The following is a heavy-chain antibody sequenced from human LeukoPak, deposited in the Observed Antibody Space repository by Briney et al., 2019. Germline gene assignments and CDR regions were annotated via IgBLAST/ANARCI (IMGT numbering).Heavy chain of an antibody. D-gene: IGHD4-17*01. CDR2: ISSSSSYI. J-gene: IGHJ4*02. CDR3: ARAPPGDYYYFDY. V-gene: IGHV3-21*01. CDR1: GFTFSSYS. Sequence: GGSLRLSCAASGFTFSSYSMDWVRQAPGKGLEWVSSISSSSSYIYYADSVKGRFTISRDNAKNSLYLQMNSLRAEDTAVYYCARAPPGDYYYFDYWGQGTLVTVSS.